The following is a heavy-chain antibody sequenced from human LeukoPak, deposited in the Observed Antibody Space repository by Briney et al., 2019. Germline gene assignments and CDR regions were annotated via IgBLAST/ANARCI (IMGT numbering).Heavy chain of an antibody. CDR3: SRAEVGEAPPYYYYYGMDV. D-gene: IGHD1-26*01. Sequence: GASVKVSCKASGYTFTGSYMHWVRQAPGQGLEWMGWINPNSGGTNYAQKFQGRVTMTRDTSISAAYMELSSLRSEDTAVYYCSRAEVGEAPPYYYYYGMDVWGQGTTVTVSS. V-gene: IGHV1-2*02. CDR2: INPNSGGT. J-gene: IGHJ6*02. CDR1: GYTFTGSY.